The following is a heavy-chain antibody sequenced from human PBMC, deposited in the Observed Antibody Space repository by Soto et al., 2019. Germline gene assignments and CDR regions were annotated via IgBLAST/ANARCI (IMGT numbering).Heavy chain of an antibody. Sequence: QVQLVQSGAEVKKPGSSVKVSCKASGGTFSSYAISWVRQAPGQGLEWMGGIIPIFGTANYAQKFQGRVTITADEHTSTAYMELSSMRSEDTAVYYCARGYGDYVYYYYGMDVWGQGTTVTVSS. J-gene: IGHJ6*02. V-gene: IGHV1-69*12. CDR1: GGTFSSYA. D-gene: IGHD4-17*01. CDR2: IIPIFGTA. CDR3: ARGYGDYVYYYYGMDV.